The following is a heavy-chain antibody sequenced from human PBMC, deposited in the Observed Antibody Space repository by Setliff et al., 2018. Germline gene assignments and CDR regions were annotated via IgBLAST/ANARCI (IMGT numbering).Heavy chain of an antibody. Sequence: SETLFLTCTVSGGSISSYYWSWIRQPAGEGLEWIGRLHTSGTTVYNPSLKGRVTISADTSTNHFSLKLTSVTAADTAVYYCARDNTIVGATDYWGQGALVTVSS. CDR3: ARDNTIVGATDY. J-gene: IGHJ4*02. CDR1: GGSISSYY. V-gene: IGHV4-4*07. D-gene: IGHD1-26*01. CDR2: LHTSGTT.